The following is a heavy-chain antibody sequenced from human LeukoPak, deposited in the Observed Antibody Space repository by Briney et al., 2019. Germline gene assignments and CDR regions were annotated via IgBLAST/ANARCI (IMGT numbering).Heavy chain of an antibody. V-gene: IGHV1-69*05. CDR2: IIPIFGTA. Sequence: SVKVSCKASGGTFSSYAISWVRQAPGQGLEWMGGIIPIFGTANYAQKFQGRVTITTDQSTSTAYMELSSLRSEDTAVYYCARARESYYDSSGYRNWFDPWGQGTLVTVSS. CDR3: ARARESYYDSSGYRNWFDP. CDR1: GGTFSSYA. D-gene: IGHD3-22*01. J-gene: IGHJ5*02.